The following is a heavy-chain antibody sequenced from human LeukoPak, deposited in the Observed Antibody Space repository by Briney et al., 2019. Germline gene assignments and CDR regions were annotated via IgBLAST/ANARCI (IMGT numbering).Heavy chain of an antibody. D-gene: IGHD3-22*01. J-gene: IGHJ3*02. V-gene: IGHV1-69*06. CDR3: ARSGDTSGYYHGDPGAFDI. CDR1: GGTFSSYA. Sequence: GASVKVSCKASGGTFSSYAISWVRQAPGQGLEWMGGIIPIFGTANYAQTFQGRVTITADKSTSTAYMELSSLRSEDTAVYYCARSGDTSGYYHGDPGAFDIWGQGTMVTVSS. CDR2: IIPIFGTA.